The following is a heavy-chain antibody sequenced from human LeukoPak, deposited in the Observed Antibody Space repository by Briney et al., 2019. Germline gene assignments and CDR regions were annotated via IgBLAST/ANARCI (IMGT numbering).Heavy chain of an antibody. CDR3: ARRIAATGMKYFDY. V-gene: IGHV3-7*05. J-gene: IGHJ4*02. D-gene: IGHD6-13*01. CDR2: IKHDGSDT. CDR1: GFTFSSYW. Sequence: PGGSLRLSCAASGFTFSSYWMSWVRQAPGKGLEWVANIKHDGSDTNYVDSVKGRFTISRDNAKHSLYLQMNSLRAEDTAMYYCARRIAATGMKYFDYWGQGTLVTVS.